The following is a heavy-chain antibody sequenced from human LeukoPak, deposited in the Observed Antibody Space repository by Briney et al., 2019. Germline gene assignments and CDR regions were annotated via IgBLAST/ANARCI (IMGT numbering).Heavy chain of an antibody. CDR1: GFTFSRNG. Sequence: QPGGSLRLSCAASGFTFSRNGMHWVRQAPGKGLEWVAYIRYDDSNKYYADSVKGRFTISRDNSKNTLYMQMNGLRPEDTAVYYCAKMVGTTYYFDYWGQGTLVTVSS. J-gene: IGHJ4*02. CDR3: AKMVGTTYYFDY. CDR2: IRYDDSNK. D-gene: IGHD4/OR15-4a*01. V-gene: IGHV3-30*02.